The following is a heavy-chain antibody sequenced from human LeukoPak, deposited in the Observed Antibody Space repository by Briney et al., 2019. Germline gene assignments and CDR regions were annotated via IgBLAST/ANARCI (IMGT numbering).Heavy chain of an antibody. CDR2: IYHSGST. V-gene: IGHV4-38-2*01. CDR3: ARLSQDTWDAFDI. J-gene: IGHJ3*02. CDR1: GYSISSGYY. Sequence: SETLSLTCAVSGYSISSGYYWGWIRQPPGKGLEWIGSIYHSGSTYYNSSLKSRVTISVDTSKNQFSLKLSSVTAADTAVYYCARLSQDTWDAFDIWGQGTMVTVSS. D-gene: IGHD2-15*01.